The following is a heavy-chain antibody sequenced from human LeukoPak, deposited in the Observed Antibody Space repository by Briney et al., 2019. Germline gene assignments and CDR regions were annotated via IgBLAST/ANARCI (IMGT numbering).Heavy chain of an antibody. CDR2: ISGSGGST. CDR3: AKDPHCSSTSCYTS. CDR1: GFTFSSYA. Sequence: GGSLRLSCAASGFTFSSYAMSWVRQAPGKGLEWVSAISGSGGSTYYADSVKGRFTISRDNSKNTLYLQMNSLRAEDTAVYYCAKDPHCSSTSCYTSWGQGTLVTVSS. J-gene: IGHJ4*02. D-gene: IGHD2-2*02. V-gene: IGHV3-23*01.